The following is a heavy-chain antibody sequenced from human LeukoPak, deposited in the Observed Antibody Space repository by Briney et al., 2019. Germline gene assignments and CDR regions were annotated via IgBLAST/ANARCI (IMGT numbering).Heavy chain of an antibody. CDR2: IYPDDSDT. D-gene: IGHD5-12*01. CDR3: ARLGDVVTTITQFDY. V-gene: IGHV5-51*01. CDR1: GYSFTSYW. J-gene: IGHJ4*02. Sequence: GESLKISCKGSGYSFTSYWIGWVRQMPGKGLEWMGIIYPDDSDTRYSPSFQGQVTISADKSISTAYLQWSSLKASDTAMYYCARLGDVVTTITQFDYWGQGTLVTVSS.